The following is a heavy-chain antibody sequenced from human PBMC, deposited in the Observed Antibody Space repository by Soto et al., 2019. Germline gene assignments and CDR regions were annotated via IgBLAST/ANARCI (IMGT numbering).Heavy chain of an antibody. CDR2: MNPNSGNT. CDR1: GYTFTSYD. D-gene: IGHD3-10*01. V-gene: IGHV1-8*01. Sequence: ASVKVSCKASGYTFTSYDINWVRQATGQGLEWMGWMNPNSGNTGYAQKFQGRVTMTRNTSISTACMELSSLRSEDTAVYYCARQRMVPGVKAYDYWCQGTLVTVYS. CDR3: ARQRMVPGVKAYDY. J-gene: IGHJ4*02.